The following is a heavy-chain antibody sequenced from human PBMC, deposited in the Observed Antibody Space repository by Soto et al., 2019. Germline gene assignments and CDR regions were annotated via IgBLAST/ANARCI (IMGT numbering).Heavy chain of an antibody. D-gene: IGHD6-19*01. CDR1: GGSFSGCY. CDR3: ARAQVIGSGWRYNWFDP. V-gene: IGHV4-34*01. J-gene: IGHJ5*02. Sequence: KTSETLSLTCAVYGGSFSGCYWSWIRQPPGKGLEWIGEINHSGSTNYNPSLKSRVTISVDTSKNQFSLKLSSVTAADTAVYYCARAQVIGSGWRYNWFDPWGQGTLVTVSS. CDR2: INHSGST.